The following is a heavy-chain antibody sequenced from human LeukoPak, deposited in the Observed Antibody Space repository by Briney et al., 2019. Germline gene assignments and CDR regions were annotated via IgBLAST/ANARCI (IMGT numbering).Heavy chain of an antibody. CDR3: ARDGTGGYFDH. D-gene: IGHD1-7*01. V-gene: IGHV3-23*01. CDR1: GFTFSSYA. Sequence: GGSLRLSCAASGFTFSSYAMSWVRQAPGMGLEWVSAIGGSDGNTYYADSVKGRFTISRDNSKNSLYLQINSLRADDTAVYYCARDGTGGYFDHWGQGTLVTVSS. J-gene: IGHJ4*02. CDR2: IGGSDGNT.